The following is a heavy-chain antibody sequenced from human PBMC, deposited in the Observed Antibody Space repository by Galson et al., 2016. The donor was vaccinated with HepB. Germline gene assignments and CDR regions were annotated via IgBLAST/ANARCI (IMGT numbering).Heavy chain of an antibody. Sequence: SLRLSCAASGFTFSIHDMHWVRQAPGKGLEWVSAIETAGDTYYPDSVKGRFTISRENAENSLYLQMNSLRAGDTAVYYCARGKSLLTMPWNYGLDVWGKGTTVSVSS. J-gene: IGHJ6*04. D-gene: IGHD4/OR15-4a*01. CDR2: IETAGDT. CDR3: ARGKSLLTMPWNYGLDV. CDR1: GFTFSIHD. V-gene: IGHV3-13*01.